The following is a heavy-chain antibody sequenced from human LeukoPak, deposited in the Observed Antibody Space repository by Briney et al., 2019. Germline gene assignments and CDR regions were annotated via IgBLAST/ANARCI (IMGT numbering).Heavy chain of an antibody. CDR2: IGGSGSFI. CDR3: ARLLATWDYYYMDV. D-gene: IGHD3-3*02. V-gene: IGHV3-48*02. J-gene: IGHJ6*03. Sequence: GGSLRLSCAGSGFTFSTYSIKWVRQAPGKGLEWVSHIGGSGSFIYYADSVRGRFTISRVNAKNSVFLQMNSLRDEDTGVYFCARLLATWDYYYMDVWGKGTTVTVSS. CDR1: GFTFSTYS.